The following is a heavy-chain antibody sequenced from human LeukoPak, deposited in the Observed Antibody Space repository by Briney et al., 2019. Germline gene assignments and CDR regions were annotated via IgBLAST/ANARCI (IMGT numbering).Heavy chain of an antibody. D-gene: IGHD1/OR15-1a*01. V-gene: IGHV3-30*04. CDR1: GFTFSSYA. J-gene: IGHJ3*02. Sequence: GGSLRLSCTASGFTFSSYAMHWVRQAPGKGLEWVAVISYDGSNKYYADSVKGRFTISRDNSKNTLYLQMNSLRAEDTAVYYCARDNWNNRSRAFDIWGQGTMVTVSS. CDR2: ISYDGSNK. CDR3: ARDNWNNRSRAFDI.